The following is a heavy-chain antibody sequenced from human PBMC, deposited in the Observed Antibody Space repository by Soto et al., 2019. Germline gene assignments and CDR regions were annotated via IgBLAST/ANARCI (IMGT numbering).Heavy chain of an antibody. CDR1: GYTFTGYY. CDR3: ARDGYNWNEEVYYYYGMDV. Sequence: QVQLVQSGAEVKKPGASVKVSCKASGYTFTGYYMHWVRQAPGQGLEWMGWINPNSGGTNYAQKFQGWVTMTRDTSISTAYMELSRLRSDDTGVYYCARDGYNWNEEVYYYYGMDVWGQGTTVTVSS. D-gene: IGHD1-20*01. CDR2: INPNSGGT. V-gene: IGHV1-2*04. J-gene: IGHJ6*02.